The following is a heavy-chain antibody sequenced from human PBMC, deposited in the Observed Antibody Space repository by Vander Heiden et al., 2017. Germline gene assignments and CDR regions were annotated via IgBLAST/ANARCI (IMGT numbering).Heavy chain of an antibody. V-gene: IGHV3-72*01. D-gene: IGHD2-15*01. CDR3: ARNSRDYYYYGMDV. J-gene: IGHJ6*02. Sequence: EVHLVEYGGVLVQPRAPLRLSCAHSGFTRSDHYLSWVRQAPGKGLVWVGRSRNKANSYTTKYDASVKGRFTISRDDSKNSLFLQMHSRKTEDTAVYYCARNSRDYYYYGMDVWGQGTTVTVSS. CDR2: SRNKANSYTT. CDR1: GFTRSDHY.